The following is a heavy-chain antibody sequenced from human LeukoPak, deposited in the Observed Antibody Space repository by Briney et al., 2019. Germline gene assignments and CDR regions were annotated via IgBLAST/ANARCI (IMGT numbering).Heavy chain of an antibody. CDR1: GGSINSGY. CDR3: AGGHYPLEY. V-gene: IGHV4-59*01. D-gene: IGHD1-26*01. Sequence: SETLSLTCSVSGGSINSGYWSWIRQPPGKGLEWIGLLYPSGGTNYNPSLKSRVTISVDTSRTQFSLKLSSMTAADTAVYYCAGGHYPLEYWGQGTLVTVSS. J-gene: IGHJ4*02. CDR2: LYPSGGT.